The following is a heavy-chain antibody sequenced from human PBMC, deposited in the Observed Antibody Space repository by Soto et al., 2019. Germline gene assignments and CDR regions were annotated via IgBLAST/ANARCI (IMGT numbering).Heavy chain of an antibody. V-gene: IGHV4-59*08. J-gene: IGHJ4*02. Sequence: SETLSLTCTVSGGSIISYYWSWIRQTPGKGLEWIGYIYYSGSTNYNPSLKSRVTISVDTSKNQFSLKLSSVTAADTAVYYCAISGRYQGNFDYWGQGTLVTVS. CDR1: GGSIISYY. CDR2: IYYSGST. D-gene: IGHD1-1*01. CDR3: AISGRYQGNFDY.